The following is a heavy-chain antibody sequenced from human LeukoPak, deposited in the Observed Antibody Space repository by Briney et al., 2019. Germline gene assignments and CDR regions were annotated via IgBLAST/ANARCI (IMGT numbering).Heavy chain of an antibody. CDR2: ISTYSGST. CDR1: AYTFPSYV. D-gene: IGHD1-1*01. J-gene: IGHJ4*02. CDR3: AIDVDWNLDY. V-gene: IGHV1-18*01. Sequence: ASVKVSCKASAYTFPSYVISWVRQPPGQGLEWVGWISTYSGSTNYAQKFRGRVTMTTDKTTSTANMELRSLRSDDTGVYYCAIDVDWNLDYWGQGTLVTVSS.